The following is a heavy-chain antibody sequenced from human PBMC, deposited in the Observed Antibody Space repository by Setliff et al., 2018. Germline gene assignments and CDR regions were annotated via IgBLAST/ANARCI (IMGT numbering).Heavy chain of an antibody. V-gene: IGHV4-4*02. D-gene: IGHD6-19*01. CDR3: ARDWGSSGWYFDY. CDR1: GDSISSSNW. J-gene: IGHJ4*02. CDR2: IYHSGST. Sequence: SETLSLTCAVSGDSISSSNWWSWVRQPPGKGLEWIGEIYHSGSTNYNPSLKSRVTISVDKSKNQFSLKLSSVTAADTAVYYCARDWGSSGWYFDYWGQGTLVTVSS.